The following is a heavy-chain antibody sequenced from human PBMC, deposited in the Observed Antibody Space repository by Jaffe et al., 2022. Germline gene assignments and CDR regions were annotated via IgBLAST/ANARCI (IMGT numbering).Heavy chain of an antibody. J-gene: IGHJ3*02. D-gene: IGHD6-13*01. V-gene: IGHV3-30*02. CDR2: IRYDGSNK. CDR3: AKDLIAAALNHDAFDI. CDR1: GFTFSSYG. Sequence: QVQLVESGGGVVQPGGSLRLSCAASGFTFSSYGMHWVRQAPGKGLEWVAFIRYDGSNKYYADSVKGRFTISRDNSKNTLYLQMNSLRAEDTAVYYCAKDLIAAALNHDAFDIWGQGTMVTVSS.